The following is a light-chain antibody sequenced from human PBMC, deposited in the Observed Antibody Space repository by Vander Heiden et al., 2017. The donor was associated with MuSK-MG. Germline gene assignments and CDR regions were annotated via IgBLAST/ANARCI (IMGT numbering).Light chain of an antibody. V-gene: IGKV3-15*01. CDR2: DAS. J-gene: IGKJ1*01. CDR3: QEHARRPWT. CDR1: ESITNN. Sequence: EILMTQSPATLSVSPGERATLSCRASESITNNLAWYHQKRGKSPRLLIYDASTWANGILARLSGSGSGTEFNTTTSSRQSEDFAVYYCQEHARRPWTFGQGTEVDIK.